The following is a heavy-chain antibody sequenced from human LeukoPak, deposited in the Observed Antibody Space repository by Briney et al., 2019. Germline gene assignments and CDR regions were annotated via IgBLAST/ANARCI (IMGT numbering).Heavy chain of an antibody. CDR3: ARERTTFITSGRVNYYMDV. V-gene: IGHV3-11*04. CDR1: DFTFADYY. D-gene: IGHD3-16*01. J-gene: IGHJ6*03. Sequence: GGSLRLSCTASDFTFADYYMSWVRQAPWKGLEWVSHISSTGSTIYYADSVKGRFTISRDNTKNLVFLQMNSLRAEDTAVYFCARERTTFITSGRVNYYMDVWGKGTTVTVSS. CDR2: ISSTGSTI.